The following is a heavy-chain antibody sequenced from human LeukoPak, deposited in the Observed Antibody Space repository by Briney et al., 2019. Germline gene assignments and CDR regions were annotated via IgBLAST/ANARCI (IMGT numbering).Heavy chain of an antibody. Sequence: SVKVSCKASGGTFSSYAISWVRQAPGQGLEWMGGIIPIFGTANYAQKFQGTVTITTDESTSTAYMELSSLRSEDTAVYYCASSGRYSSSWRPWYYYYYMDVWGKGTTVTVSS. D-gene: IGHD6-13*01. J-gene: IGHJ6*03. V-gene: IGHV1-69*05. CDR1: GGTFSSYA. CDR2: IIPIFGTA. CDR3: ASSGRYSSSWRPWYYYYYMDV.